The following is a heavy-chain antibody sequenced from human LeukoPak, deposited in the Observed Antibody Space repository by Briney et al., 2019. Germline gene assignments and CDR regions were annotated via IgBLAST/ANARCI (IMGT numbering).Heavy chain of an antibody. CDR3: ARNILFAFDT. V-gene: IGHV3-53*01. CDR1: GLTVSSSY. J-gene: IGHJ3*02. D-gene: IGHD2/OR15-2a*01. Sequence: GGSLRLSCAASGLTVSSSYMSWVRQAPGKGLEWVSIIYNDGSRHYADSIKGPFTISRDNSKITLYLQVNSLRAEDTAMYYCARNILFAFDTWGQGTMVTVSS. CDR2: IYNDGSR.